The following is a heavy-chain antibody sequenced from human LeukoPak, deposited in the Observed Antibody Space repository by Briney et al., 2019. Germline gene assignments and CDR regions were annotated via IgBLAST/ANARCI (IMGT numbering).Heavy chain of an antibody. V-gene: IGHV3-21*01. CDR3: ARIGGCNYGEIDH. D-gene: IGHD3-3*02. J-gene: IGHJ4*02. Sequence: GGSLRLSCAASGFTFSSYSMNWVRQAPGKGLEWVSSIGSGGSYIYSADSLKGRFTISRDNARNSLYLQMNSLRADDTAMYYCARIGGCNYGEIDHWGQGTLVTVSS. CDR2: IGSGGSYI. CDR1: GFTFSSYS.